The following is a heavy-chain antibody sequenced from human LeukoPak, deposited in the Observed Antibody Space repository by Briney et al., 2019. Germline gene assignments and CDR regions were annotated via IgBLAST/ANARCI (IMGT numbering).Heavy chain of an antibody. CDR1: GFTFSSYA. CDR2: ISYDGSNK. V-gene: IGHV3-30-3*01. CDR3: ARYTIPYYDSSGPFDY. Sequence: GGSLILSCAASGFTFSSYAMHWVRQAPAKGLEWVAVISYDGSNKYYADSVKGRFTISRDNSKNTLYLQMNSLRAEDTAVYYCARYTIPYYDSSGPFDYWGQGTLVTVSS. D-gene: IGHD3-22*01. J-gene: IGHJ4*02.